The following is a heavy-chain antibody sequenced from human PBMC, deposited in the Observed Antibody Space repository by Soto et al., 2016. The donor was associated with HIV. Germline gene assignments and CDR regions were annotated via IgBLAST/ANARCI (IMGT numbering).Heavy chain of an antibody. D-gene: IGHD2-21*01. J-gene: IGHJ2*01. V-gene: IGHV3-33*01. CDR2: IWYDGSNK. Sequence: VQLVESGGGVVQPGRSLRLSCAASGFTFSSYGMHWVRQAPGKGLEWVAVIWYDGSNKYYADSVKGRFTISRDNSKNTLYLQMNSLRAEDTAVYYCARDSCGGDRSNWYFDLVGPWHPGHLSPQ. CDR1: GFTFSSYG. CDR3: ARDSCGGDRSNWYFDL.